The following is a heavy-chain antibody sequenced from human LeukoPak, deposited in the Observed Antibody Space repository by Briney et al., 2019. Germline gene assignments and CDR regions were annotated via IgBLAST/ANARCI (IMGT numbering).Heavy chain of an antibody. D-gene: IGHD3-9*01. V-gene: IGHV4-4*07. J-gene: IGHJ6*03. Sequence: SETLSLTCTVSGGSISSYYWSWIRQPAGKGLEWIGRIYTSGSTNYNPSLKSRVTMSVDTSKNQFSLKLSSVTAADTAVYYCARRYFDWLDYYYYYMDVWGKGTTVTISS. CDR3: ARRYFDWLDYYYYYMDV. CDR2: IYTSGST. CDR1: GGSISSYY.